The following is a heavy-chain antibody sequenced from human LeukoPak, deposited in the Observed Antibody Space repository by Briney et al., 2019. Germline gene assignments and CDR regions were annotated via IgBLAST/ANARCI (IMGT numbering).Heavy chain of an antibody. V-gene: IGHV3-74*01. D-gene: IGHD1-26*01. CDR1: GFTFSSRW. CDR2: ISTDGSTT. J-gene: IGHJ4*02. CDR3: ARDVGSLSL. Sequence: PGGSLRLSCAASGFTFSSRWMHWVRQAPGKGLVWVSGISTDGSTTNYADSVKGRFTISRDNAKSTLHLQMNSLRVEDTAVYYCARDVGSLSLWGRGTLVTVSS.